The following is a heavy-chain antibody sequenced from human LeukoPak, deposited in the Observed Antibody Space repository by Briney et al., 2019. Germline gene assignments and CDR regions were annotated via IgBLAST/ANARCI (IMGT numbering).Heavy chain of an antibody. CDR2: ISAYNANT. CDR1: GYTFTNYG. J-gene: IGHJ5*02. CDR3: ARIGCSSSACYGNSVDP. V-gene: IGHV1-18*01. D-gene: IGHD2-2*01. Sequence: ASVKVSCKASGYTFTNYGISWVRQAPGQGLEWMGWISAYNANTHYAQNFQGRVTMTTDTSTSTAYMDLRSLTSDDTAVYYCARIGCSSSACYGNSVDPWGQGTLVTVSS.